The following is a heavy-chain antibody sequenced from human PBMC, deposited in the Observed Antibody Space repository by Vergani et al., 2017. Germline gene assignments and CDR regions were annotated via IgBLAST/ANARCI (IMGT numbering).Heavy chain of an antibody. V-gene: IGHV4-39*01. CDR2: IYHSGGA. Sequence: QLHLQESGPGLVKPSETLSLTCTVSGGSITSSSYYWGWIRQPPGKGLEWIGNIYHSGGAYYNPSLKGRVTISVDTSKNQFSLDVTSVTAEDTAIYFCSRTESFILRYFHCALWGQGTLVTVSS. CDR1: GGSITSSSYY. CDR3: SRTESFILRYFHCAL. J-gene: IGHJ4*02. D-gene: IGHD3-9*01.